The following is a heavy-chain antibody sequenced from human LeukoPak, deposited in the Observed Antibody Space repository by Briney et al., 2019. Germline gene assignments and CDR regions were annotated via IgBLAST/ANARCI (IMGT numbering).Heavy chain of an antibody. CDR2: TYYSGST. Sequence: SETLSLTCTVSGGSISSSSYYWGWIRQPPGKGLEWIGSTYYSGSTYYNPSLKSRVTISVDTSKNQFSLQLNSVTPEDTAVYYCARDYYDSSGGRYFDYWGQGTLVTVSS. CDR3: ARDYYDSSGGRYFDY. CDR1: GGSISSSSYY. J-gene: IGHJ4*02. V-gene: IGHV4-39*02. D-gene: IGHD3-22*01.